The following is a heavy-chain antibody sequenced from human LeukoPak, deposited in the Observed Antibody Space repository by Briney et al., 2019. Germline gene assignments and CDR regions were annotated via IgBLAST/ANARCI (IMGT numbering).Heavy chain of an antibody. CDR1: GFIFGDHA. CDR2: IRSKAYRGTT. J-gene: IGHJ6*02. D-gene: IGHD5-18*01. CDR3: ARGPIQLWIHNAMDV. Sequence: PGRSLRLSCTGSGFIFGDHAMSWVGQAPGKGLEWVGFIRSKAYRGTTEYAASVKGRFTISRDDSASIAYLQMNSLRTEDTAVYYCARGPIQLWIHNAMDVWGQGTTVTVSS. V-gene: IGHV3-49*04.